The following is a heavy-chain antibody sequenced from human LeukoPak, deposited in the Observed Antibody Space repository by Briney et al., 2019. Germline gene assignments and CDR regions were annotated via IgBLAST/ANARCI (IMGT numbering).Heavy chain of an antibody. CDR2: IYTSGST. D-gene: IGHD3-9*01. V-gene: IGHV4-61*02. J-gene: IGHJ4*02. Sequence: SQTLSLTCTVSGGSISSGSYYWSWIRQPAGKGLEWIGRIYTSGSTNYNPSLKSRVTISVDTSKNQFSLKLSSVTAADTAVYYCARGSILIGYREHFDYWGQGTLVTVSS. CDR1: GGSISSGSYY. CDR3: ARGSILIGYREHFDY.